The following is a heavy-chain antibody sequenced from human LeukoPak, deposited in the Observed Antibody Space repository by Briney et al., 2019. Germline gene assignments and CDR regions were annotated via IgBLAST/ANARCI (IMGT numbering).Heavy chain of an antibody. CDR1: GFTFSTYS. CDR3: ARGLNWGSLAFDY. Sequence: GGSLRLSCAASGFTFSTYSMNWVRQAPGKGLEWVSYISSSSDLIYYADSVKGRFTISRDNAKNSLYLQMNSLRAEDTAVYYCARGLNWGSLAFDYWGQGTLVTVSS. CDR2: ISSSSDLI. D-gene: IGHD7-27*01. J-gene: IGHJ4*02. V-gene: IGHV3-48*01.